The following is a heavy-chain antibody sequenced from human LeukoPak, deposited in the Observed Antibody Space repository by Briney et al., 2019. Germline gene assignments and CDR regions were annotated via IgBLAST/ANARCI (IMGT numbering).Heavy chain of an antibody. CDR1: GFTLSSYA. J-gene: IGHJ4*02. V-gene: IGHV3-30*04. Sequence: PGGALRLSCADSGFTLSSYAMHWVRPAPGKGLEWVVDISYDGSNKYYADSVKGRFTISRDNSKNTLYLQMNRLRAEDTAVYYCAREPRPYYYDSSGYFPSYFDYWGQGTLVTVSS. CDR3: AREPRPYYYDSSGYFPSYFDY. CDR2: ISYDGSNK. D-gene: IGHD3-22*01.